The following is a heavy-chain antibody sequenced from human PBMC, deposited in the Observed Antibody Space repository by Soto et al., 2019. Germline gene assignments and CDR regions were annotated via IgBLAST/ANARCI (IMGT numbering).Heavy chain of an antibody. CDR1: GFTFSSYC. CDR3: VRGDKGGFDL. Sequence: PGGSLRLSCAASGFTFSSYCMHWVRQAPGKGLEWVAVISYDGSTTTYADSVKGRFTISRDNAKNTLYLQMNSLGAEDTAVYYCVRGDKGGFDLWGQGTTVTVSS. V-gene: IGHV3-30*03. J-gene: IGHJ3*01. CDR2: ISYDGSTT. D-gene: IGHD2-21*02.